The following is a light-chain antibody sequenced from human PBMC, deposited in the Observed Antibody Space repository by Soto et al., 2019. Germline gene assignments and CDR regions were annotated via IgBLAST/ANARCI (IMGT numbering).Light chain of an antibody. V-gene: IGKV1-16*01. Sequence: DLQMTQSPSSLSASVGDTVTITCRASQGINDFLAWFQQKPGKAPKSLISAASSLQSGVPSMFSGSGSDRDFTLTISSLQPEDSATYYCQQYHSYPVTFGGGTKVEIK. J-gene: IGKJ4*01. CDR3: QQYHSYPVT. CDR1: QGINDF. CDR2: AAS.